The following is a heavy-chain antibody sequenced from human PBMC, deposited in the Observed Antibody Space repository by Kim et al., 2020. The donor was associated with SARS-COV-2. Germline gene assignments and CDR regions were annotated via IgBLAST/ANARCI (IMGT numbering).Heavy chain of an antibody. J-gene: IGHJ4*02. CDR3: ARHRRIAVATYSLYFDY. Sequence: SETLSLTCTVSGGSISSSSYYWGWIRQPPGKGLEWIGSIYYSGSTYYNPSLKSRVTISVDTSKNQFSLKLSSVTAADTAVYYCARHRRIAVATYSLYFDYWGQGTLVTVSS. CDR1: GGSISSSSYY. CDR2: IYYSGST. D-gene: IGHD6-19*01. V-gene: IGHV4-39*01.